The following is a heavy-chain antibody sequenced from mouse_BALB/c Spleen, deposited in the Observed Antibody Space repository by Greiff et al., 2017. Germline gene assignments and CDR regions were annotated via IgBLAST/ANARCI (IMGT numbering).Heavy chain of an antibody. D-gene: IGHD2-14*01. CDR3: AREGGYRPWFAY. Sequence: EVQLQQSGPGLVKPSQTVSLTCTVTGISITTGNYRWSWIRQFPGNKLEWIGYIYYSGTITYNPSLTSRTTITRDTSKNQFFLEMNSLTAEDTATYYCAREGGYRPWFAYWGQGTLVTVSA. CDR1: GISITTGNYR. J-gene: IGHJ3*01. V-gene: IGHV3-5*02. CDR2: IYYSGTI.